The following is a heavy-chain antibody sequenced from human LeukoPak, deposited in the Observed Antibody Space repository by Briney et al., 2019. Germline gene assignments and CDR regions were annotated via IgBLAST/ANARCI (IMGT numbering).Heavy chain of an antibody. CDR3: ARDRHGSDS. V-gene: IGHV4-61*01. CDR2: IYYTGST. Sequence: SETLSLTCTVSGGSVSSGSYYWSWIRQPPGKGLEWIAYIYYTGSTNYNPSLKSRVTISVDTSKNQFSLKLSSVTAADTAVYYCARDRHGSDSWGQGTLVTVSS. J-gene: IGHJ4*02. D-gene: IGHD3-10*01. CDR1: GGSVSSGSYY.